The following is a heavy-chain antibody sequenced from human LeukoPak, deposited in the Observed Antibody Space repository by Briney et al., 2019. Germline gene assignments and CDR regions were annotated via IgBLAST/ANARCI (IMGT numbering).Heavy chain of an antibody. D-gene: IGHD2-15*01. V-gene: IGHV3-7*05. Sequence: GGSLILSCAASGFSFRDYTMNWVRQAPGKGLEWVANIKGDGSDKYYVDSVKGRFTISRDNAKNSLYLLMNSLRAEDTAVYYCARRGTTYCTVDSCHPNWFDPWGQGTLVTVSS. CDR1: GFSFRDYT. J-gene: IGHJ5*02. CDR3: ARRGTTYCTVDSCHPNWFDP. CDR2: IKGDGSDK.